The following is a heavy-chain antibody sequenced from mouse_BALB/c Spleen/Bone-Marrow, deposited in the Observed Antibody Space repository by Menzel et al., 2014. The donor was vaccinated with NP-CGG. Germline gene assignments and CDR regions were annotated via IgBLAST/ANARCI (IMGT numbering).Heavy chain of an antibody. V-gene: IGHV2-9*02. D-gene: IGHD6-1*01. CDR3: ARPTPRYFAMDY. J-gene: IGHJ4*01. CDR2: IWAGGST. CDR1: GFSLTSYG. Sequence: QVQLQQPGPGLVAPSQSLSITCTVSGFSLTSYGVHWVRQPPGKGLEWLGVIWAGGSTDYNSALMSRLSISKDNSKSQVFLKMNSLQTDDTAMYYCARPTPRYFAMDYWGQGTSVTVSS.